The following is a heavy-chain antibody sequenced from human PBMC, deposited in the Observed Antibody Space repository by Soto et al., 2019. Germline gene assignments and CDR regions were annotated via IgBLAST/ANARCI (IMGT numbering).Heavy chain of an antibody. CDR3: ASRDYGDYPNWFDP. V-gene: IGHV4-34*01. CDR1: GGSFSGYY. CDR2: INHSGST. Sequence: SETLSLTCAVYGGSFSGYYWSWIRQPPGKGLEWIGEINHSGSTNYNPSLKSRVTISVDTSKNQFSLKLSSVTAADTAVYYCASRDYGDYPNWFDPWGQGTLVTVSS. J-gene: IGHJ5*02. D-gene: IGHD4-17*01.